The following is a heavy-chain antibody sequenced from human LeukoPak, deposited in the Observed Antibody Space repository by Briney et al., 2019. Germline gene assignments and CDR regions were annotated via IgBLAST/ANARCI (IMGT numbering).Heavy chain of an antibody. V-gene: IGHV4-61*01. Sequence: PSETLSLTCTVSGYSISSGYYWGWIRQPPGKGLEWIGYIYYSGSTNYNPSLKSRVTISVDTSKNQFSLKLSSVTAADTAVYYCARGRYYYDSSGSLFDYWGQGTLVTVSS. CDR2: IYYSGST. CDR1: GYSISSGYY. CDR3: ARGRYYYDSSGSLFDY. J-gene: IGHJ4*02. D-gene: IGHD3-22*01.